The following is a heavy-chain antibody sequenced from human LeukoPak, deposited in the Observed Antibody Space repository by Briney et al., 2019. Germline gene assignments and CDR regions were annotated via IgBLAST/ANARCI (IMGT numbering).Heavy chain of an antibody. Sequence: GGSLRLSCAASGFTVSSNYMSWVRQPPGKGLEWVSVIYSGGSTYYADSVKGRFTISRDNSKNTLYLQMNSLRAEDTAVYYCARARAYDYVWGSYGLDQSTHYYFDYWGQGTLVTVSS. D-gene: IGHD3-16*01. CDR1: GFTVSSNY. V-gene: IGHV3-53*01. CDR3: ARARAYDYVWGSYGLDQSTHYYFDY. CDR2: IYSGGST. J-gene: IGHJ4*02.